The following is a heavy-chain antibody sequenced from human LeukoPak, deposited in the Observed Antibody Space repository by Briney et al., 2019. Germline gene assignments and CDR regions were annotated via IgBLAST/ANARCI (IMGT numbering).Heavy chain of an antibody. CDR2: IYYSGST. V-gene: IGHV4-31*03. CDR3: ARGSVATENSYNWFDP. Sequence: SETLSLTCTVSGGSISSGGYYWSWIRQYPGKGLEWIGYIYYSGSTYYNPSLKSRVTISIDKSMNQFSLDLSSVTAADTAVYYCARGSVATENSYNWFDPWGQGTLVTVSS. CDR1: GGSISSGGYY. D-gene: IGHD5-12*01. J-gene: IGHJ5*02.